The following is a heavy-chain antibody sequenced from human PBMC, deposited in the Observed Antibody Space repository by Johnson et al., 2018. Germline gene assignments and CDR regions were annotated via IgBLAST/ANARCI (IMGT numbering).Heavy chain of an antibody. V-gene: IGHV3-33*06. CDR1: GFTFSTYG. CDR3: AKELERRGYDAFDI. J-gene: IGHJ3*02. Sequence: QVQLVESGGGVVQPGRSXRLSCAASGFTFSTYGMHWVRQAPGKGLEWVAGIWYDGSNKNYVDSVKGRFTISRDNPKNTLYLQMNSLRAEDTAVYYCAKELERRGYDAFDIWGQGTMVTVSS. D-gene: IGHD1-1*01. CDR2: IWYDGSNK.